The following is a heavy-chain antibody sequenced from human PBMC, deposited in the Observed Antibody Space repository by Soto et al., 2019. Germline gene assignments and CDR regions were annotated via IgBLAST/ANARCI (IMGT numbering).Heavy chain of an antibody. J-gene: IGHJ4*02. D-gene: IGHD3-9*01. CDR3: TRAYQLTYYFDD. CDR1: GVTFRGYA. V-gene: IGHV3-30*14. Sequence: GGSLRLSCAGFGVTFRGYAVHWVRETPGKGLEWVTVISDDGSMTYYAESVKGRFSVSRDDSTNMVFLQMSILRSEDTVVYHCTRAYQLTYYFDDWGPGTPVTVSS. CDR2: ISDDGSMT.